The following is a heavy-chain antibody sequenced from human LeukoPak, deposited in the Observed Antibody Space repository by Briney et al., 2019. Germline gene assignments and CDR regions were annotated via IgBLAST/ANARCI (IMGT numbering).Heavy chain of an antibody. J-gene: IGHJ4*02. V-gene: IGHV3-7*05. CDR1: EFTFSSYW. CDR3: AKDRGPRGIAVTH. CDR2: INQNGNEK. Sequence: AGGPLRLSCAASEFTFSSYWMSWVRQAPGKGLEWVANINQNGNEKYYVDSVRGRFTISRDNAKNSLFLQMNSLRTEDTALYYCAKDRGPRGIAVTHWGQGTLVTVSS. D-gene: IGHD6-19*01.